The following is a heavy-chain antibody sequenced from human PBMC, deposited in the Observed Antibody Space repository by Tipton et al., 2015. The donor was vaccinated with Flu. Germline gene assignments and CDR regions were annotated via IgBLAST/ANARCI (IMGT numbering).Heavy chain of an antibody. J-gene: IGHJ5*02. Sequence: TLSLTCSVSGGSISSSVYYWGWIRQPPGKGLEWMGNIYSNGSTSFNSSLRSRVIMSVDTSKNQFSLRLNSVNAADTAVYYCARSRPYCSGDYCYETGGWFDPWGQGTLVTVSS. V-gene: IGHV4-39*01. CDR2: IYSNGST. CDR3: ARSRPYCSGDYCYETGGWFDP. D-gene: IGHD2-21*01. CDR1: GGSISSSVYY.